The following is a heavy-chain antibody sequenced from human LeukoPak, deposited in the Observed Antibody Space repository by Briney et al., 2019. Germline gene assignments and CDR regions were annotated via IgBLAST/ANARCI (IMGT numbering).Heavy chain of an antibody. CDR2: INNDGSST. CDR1: GFTFSPYW. D-gene: IGHD3-10*01. J-gene: IGHJ4*02. CDR3: ARGELFDY. Sequence: PGGSLRLSCAASGFTFSPYWMHWVRQGPGKGLVWVARINNDGSSTIYADSVKGRLTISRDNAKNSLYLQMNSLRAEDTAVYYCARGELFDYWGQGTLVTVSS. V-gene: IGHV3-74*01.